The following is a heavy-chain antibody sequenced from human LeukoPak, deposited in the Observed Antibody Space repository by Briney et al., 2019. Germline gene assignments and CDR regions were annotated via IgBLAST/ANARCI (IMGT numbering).Heavy chain of an antibody. CDR3: ARGTSDSRVTPTRY. Sequence: NPGGSLRLSCAASGFTFSDYYMSWIRQAPGKGLEWVSYISSSGSTIYYADSVKGRFTISRDNAKNSLYLQMNSLRAEDTAVYYCARGTSDSRVTPTRYWGQGTLVTVSS. CDR1: GFTFSDYY. D-gene: IGHD3-22*01. CDR2: ISSSGSTI. J-gene: IGHJ4*02. V-gene: IGHV3-11*04.